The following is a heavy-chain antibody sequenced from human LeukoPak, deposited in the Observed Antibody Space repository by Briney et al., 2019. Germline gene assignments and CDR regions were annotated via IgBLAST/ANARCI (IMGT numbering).Heavy chain of an antibody. CDR1: GFTFSSYA. Sequence: QPGQSLRLSCATTGFTFSSYAMSWLRQAQGKGLKLVSAISGSGGSTYYADSVKGRFTISRDNSKNTLYLQMNSLRAEDTAVYYCAKDRHTTMIVVVINAEYFQHWGQGTLVTVSS. J-gene: IGHJ1*01. CDR3: AKDRHTTMIVVVINAEYFQH. CDR2: ISGSGGST. D-gene: IGHD3-22*01. V-gene: IGHV3-23*01.